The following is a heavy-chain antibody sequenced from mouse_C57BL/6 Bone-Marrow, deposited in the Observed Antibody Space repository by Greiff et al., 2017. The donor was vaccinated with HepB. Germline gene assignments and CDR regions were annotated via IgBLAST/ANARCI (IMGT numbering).Heavy chain of an antibody. CDR3: TRGYGSSKGFAY. Sequence: VQLQQSGAELVRPGASVKLSCTASGFNIKDYYMHWVKQRPEQGLEWIGRIDPEDGDTEYAPKFQGKATMTADTSSNTAYLQLSSLTSEDTAVYYCTRGYGSSKGFAYCGQGTLVTVSA. J-gene: IGHJ3*01. CDR2: IDPEDGDT. D-gene: IGHD1-1*01. V-gene: IGHV14-1*01. CDR1: GFNIKDYY.